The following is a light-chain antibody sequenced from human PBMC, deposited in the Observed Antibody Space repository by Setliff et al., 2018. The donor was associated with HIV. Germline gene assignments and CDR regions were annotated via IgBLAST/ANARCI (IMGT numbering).Light chain of an antibody. CDR2: EVS. CDR1: SSDVGGYNY. CDR3: SSYAGSNNYV. Sequence: QSALTQPHSASGSPGQSVTISCTGTSSDVGGYNYVSWYQQHPDKAPKLMIYEVSQRPSGVPDRFSGSKSGNTASLTVSGLQAEDEADYYCSSYAGSNNYVFGTGTKVTV. V-gene: IGLV2-8*01. J-gene: IGLJ1*01.